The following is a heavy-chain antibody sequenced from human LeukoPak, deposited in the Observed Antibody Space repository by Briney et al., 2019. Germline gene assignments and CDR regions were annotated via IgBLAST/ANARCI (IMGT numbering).Heavy chain of an antibody. CDR1: GGSFSSHDYY. CDR3: ASLGGYYPLDY. J-gene: IGHJ4*02. Sequence: PSETLSLTCTVSGGSFSSHDYYCSWIRQPPGKGLEWIGYIHYSGSTFYNPSLKSRVTISVDTSKNQFSLNLNSVTAADTAVYYCASLGGYYPLDYWGQGTLVTVSS. V-gene: IGHV4-30-4*01. CDR2: IHYSGST. D-gene: IGHD3-22*01.